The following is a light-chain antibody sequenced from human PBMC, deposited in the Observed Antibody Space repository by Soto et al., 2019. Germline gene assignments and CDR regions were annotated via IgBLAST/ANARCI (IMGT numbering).Light chain of an antibody. CDR3: QQLNSSPFT. Sequence: DIQLTQSPSFLSASVGDRVTITCRASQGIGNYLAWYQQKPGKAPQLLIYAASTLQSGVPSRFSGSGSGTEFTLTISSLQPEDFATYFCQQLNSSPFTFGPGTKVDIK. J-gene: IGKJ3*01. CDR2: AAS. CDR1: QGIGNY. V-gene: IGKV1-9*01.